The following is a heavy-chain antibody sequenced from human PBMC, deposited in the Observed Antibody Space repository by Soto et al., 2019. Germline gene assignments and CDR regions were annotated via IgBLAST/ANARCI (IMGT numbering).Heavy chain of an antibody. Sequence: GGSLRLSCAASGFTFSSYWMSWVRQAPGKGLEWVANIKQDGSEKYYVDSVKGRFTISRDNAKNSLYLQMNSLRAEDTAVYYCARDSGRRSYVWRGAFDIWGQGTMVTVSS. CDR2: IKQDGSEK. V-gene: IGHV3-7*05. J-gene: IGHJ3*02. CDR3: ARDSGRRSYVWRGAFDI. D-gene: IGHD3-16*01. CDR1: GFTFSSYW.